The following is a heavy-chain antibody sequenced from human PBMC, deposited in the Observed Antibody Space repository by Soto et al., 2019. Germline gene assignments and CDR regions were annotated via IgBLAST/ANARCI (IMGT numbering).Heavy chain of an antibody. D-gene: IGHD3-3*01. CDR1: GGSISSSSYY. V-gene: IGHV4-39*01. CDR2: IYYSGST. Sequence: QLQLQESGPGLVKPSETLSLTCTVSGGSISSSSYYWGWIRQPPGKGLEWIGSIYYSGSTYYNPSLKSRVTISVDTSKNQFSLKLSSVTAADTAVYYCARFSRGGDDFWSGAGFDYWGQGTLVTVSS. CDR3: ARFSRGGDDFWSGAGFDY. J-gene: IGHJ4*02.